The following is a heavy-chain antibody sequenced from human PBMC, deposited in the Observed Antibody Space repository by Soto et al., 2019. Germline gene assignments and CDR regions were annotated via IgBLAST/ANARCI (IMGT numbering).Heavy chain of an antibody. CDR3: ARESLLKSIPIYGYYYYAMDV. D-gene: IGHD3-3*01. Sequence: EVQLVESGGGLVKPGGSLRLSCAASGFIFSSSWMTWVRQAPGKGLEWVANIKPDGSEVYYADSVKGRFTISRDNPRNSLYLQMSSLRAEDTAVYYCARESLLKSIPIYGYYYYAMDVWGQGTTVIVSS. CDR2: IKPDGSEV. CDR1: GFIFSSSW. J-gene: IGHJ6*02. V-gene: IGHV3-7*03.